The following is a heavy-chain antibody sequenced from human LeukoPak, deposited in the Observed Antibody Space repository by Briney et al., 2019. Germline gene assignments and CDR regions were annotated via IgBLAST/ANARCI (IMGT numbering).Heavy chain of an antibody. V-gene: IGHV1-69*04. D-gene: IGHD6-13*01. Sequence: GTSVKVSCKASGGTFSSYAISWVRQAPGQGLEWMGRIIPILGIANFAQKFQGRVTITRDTSISTAYMELSRLRSDDTAVYYCARVAARGAAGTFKNLLDYWGQGTLVTVSS. CDR3: ARVAARGAAGTFKNLLDY. J-gene: IGHJ4*02. CDR1: GGTFSSYA. CDR2: IIPILGIA.